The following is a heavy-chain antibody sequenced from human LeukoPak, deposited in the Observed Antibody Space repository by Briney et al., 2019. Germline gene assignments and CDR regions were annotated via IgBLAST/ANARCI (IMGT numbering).Heavy chain of an antibody. D-gene: IGHD3-3*01. Sequence: ASVKVSCKASGYAFTSYYMHWVRQAPGQGLEWMGIINPSGGSTSYAQKFQGRVTMTRDTSTSTVHMELSSLRSEDTAVYYCARDPSAYDLAASGYYYYYMDVWGKGTTVTVSS. CDR2: INPSGGST. CDR1: GYAFTSYY. J-gene: IGHJ6*03. CDR3: ARDPSAYDLAASGYYYYYMDV. V-gene: IGHV1-46*01.